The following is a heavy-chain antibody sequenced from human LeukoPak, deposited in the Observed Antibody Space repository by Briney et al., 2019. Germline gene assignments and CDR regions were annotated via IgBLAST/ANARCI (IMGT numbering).Heavy chain of an antibody. CDR2: IKQDGYEK. Sequence: PGGSLRLSCAASGVTFRGYWMSWVRQTPGKGLEGVANIKQDGYEKYYVDSVKGRFTISRDNAKNSLYLQMNSLRADDTAIYYCARDKIVGPTTLDYWGQGTLVTVSS. V-gene: IGHV3-7*01. CDR3: ARDKIVGPTTLDY. J-gene: IGHJ4*02. D-gene: IGHD1-26*01. CDR1: GVTFRGYW.